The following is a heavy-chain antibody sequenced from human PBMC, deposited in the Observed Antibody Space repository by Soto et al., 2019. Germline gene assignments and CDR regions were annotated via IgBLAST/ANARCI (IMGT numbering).Heavy chain of an antibody. J-gene: IGHJ6*02. Sequence: SETLSLTCAVYGGSFSGYYWSWIRQPPGKGLEWIGEINHSGSTNYSPSLKSRVTISVDTSKNQFSLKLSSVTAADTAVYYCARGRESYWGSRSYYYYGMDVWGQGTTVTVSS. V-gene: IGHV4-34*01. CDR1: GGSFSGYY. D-gene: IGHD1-26*01. CDR2: INHSGST. CDR3: ARGRESYWGSRSYYYYGMDV.